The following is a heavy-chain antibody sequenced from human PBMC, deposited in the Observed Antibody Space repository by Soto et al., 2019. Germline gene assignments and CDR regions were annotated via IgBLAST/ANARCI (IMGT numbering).Heavy chain of an antibody. J-gene: IGHJ4*02. V-gene: IGHV3-33*01. CDR1: GFTFSSYG. D-gene: IGHD3-3*01. CDR2: IWYDGSNK. Sequence: GGSLRLSCAACGFTFSSYGMHWVRQAPGKGLEWVAVIWYDGSNKYYADSVKGRFTISRDNSKNTLYLQMNSLRAEDTAVYYCARDSVFWSGPMYYFDYWGQGTLVTVSS. CDR3: ARDSVFWSGPMYYFDY.